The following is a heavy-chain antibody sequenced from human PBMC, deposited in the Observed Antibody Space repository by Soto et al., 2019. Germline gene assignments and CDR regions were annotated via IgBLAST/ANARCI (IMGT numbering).Heavy chain of an antibody. CDR1: GFTFRSYA. V-gene: IGHV3-23*01. CDR3: AKEDGEGGDYAGAFDI. CDR2: ISGSGGST. Sequence: GGPLSLSFPASGFTFRSYAMSGVPQAPGKGLDWDSAISGSGGSTYYADSVKGRFTISRDNSKNTLYLQMNSLRAEDTAVYYCAKEDGEGGDYAGAFDIWGQGTMVTVSS. D-gene: IGHD4-17*01. J-gene: IGHJ3*02.